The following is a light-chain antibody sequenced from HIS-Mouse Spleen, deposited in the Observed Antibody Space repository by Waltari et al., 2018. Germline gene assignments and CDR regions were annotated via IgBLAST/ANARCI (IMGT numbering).Light chain of an antibody. CDR2: KDS. CDR3: YSAADNNVV. V-gene: IGLV3-27*01. J-gene: IGLJ2*01. CDR1: VLANKY. Sequence: SYELTQPSSVSVSPGQTARITCPGNVLANKYARWFQQKQGQAPVLVIYKDSERPSGIPERFSGSSSGTTVTLTISGAQVEDEADYYCYSAADNNVVFGGGTKLTVL.